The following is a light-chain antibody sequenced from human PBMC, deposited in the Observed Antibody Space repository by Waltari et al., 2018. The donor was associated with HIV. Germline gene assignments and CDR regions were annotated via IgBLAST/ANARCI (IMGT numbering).Light chain of an antibody. J-gene: IGKJ3*01. CDR1: PSVSSRY. V-gene: IGKV3-20*01. CDR2: GVS. CDR3: EHFGSSLFS. Sequence: IVSTQSPGNRSSSPGKTATLSCRASPSVSSRYLAWYQHKPGQAPRLLIYGVSSRATGTPDMFSGRGSGSDFNRSISRLEPVDFAVYDCEHFGSSLFSVDPATKV.